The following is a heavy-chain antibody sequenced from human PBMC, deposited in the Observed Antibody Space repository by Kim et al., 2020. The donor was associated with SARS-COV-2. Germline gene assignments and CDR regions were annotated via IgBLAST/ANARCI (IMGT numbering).Heavy chain of an antibody. CDR2: ISYDGSNK. Sequence: GGSLRLSCAASGFTFSSYGMHWVRQAPGKGLEWVAVISYDGSNKYYADSVKGRFTISRDNSKNTLYLQMNSLRAEDTAVYYCAKEHKSSRNWVDPGGQGT. CDR1: GFTFSSYG. J-gene: IGHJ5*02. CDR3: AKEHKSSRNWVDP. V-gene: IGHV3-30*18. D-gene: IGHD3-10*01.